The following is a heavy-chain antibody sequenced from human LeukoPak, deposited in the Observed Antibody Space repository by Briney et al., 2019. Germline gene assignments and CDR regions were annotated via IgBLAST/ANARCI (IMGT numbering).Heavy chain of an antibody. V-gene: IGHV4-39*01. CDR1: GGSISSSSYY. CDR2: IYYSGST. CDR3: ARIHSSGWYDY. Sequence: SETLSLTCTVSGGSISSSSYYWGWIRQPPGKGLEWIGSIYYSGSTYYNPSLKSRVTISVDTPKNQFSLKLSSVTAADTAVYYCARIHSSGWYDYWGQGTLVTVSS. D-gene: IGHD6-19*01. J-gene: IGHJ4*02.